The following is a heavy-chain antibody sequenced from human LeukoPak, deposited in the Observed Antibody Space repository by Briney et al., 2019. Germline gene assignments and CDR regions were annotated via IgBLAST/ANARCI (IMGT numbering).Heavy chain of an antibody. V-gene: IGHV3-21*01. J-gene: IGHJ6*04. CDR1: GFTFSSYS. CDR3: ARSGGTSTDYYYYYGMDV. D-gene: IGHD3-16*01. CDR2: ISSSSSYI. Sequence: GGSLRLSCAASGFTFSSYSMNWVRQAPGKGLEWVSSISSSSSYIYYADSMKGRFTISRDNAKNSPYLQMNSLRAEDTAVYYCARSGGTSTDYYYYYGMDVWGKGTTVTVSS.